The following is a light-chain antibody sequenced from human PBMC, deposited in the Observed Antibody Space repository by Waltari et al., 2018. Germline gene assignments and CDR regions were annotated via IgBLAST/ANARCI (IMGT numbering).Light chain of an antibody. CDR1: TGALTSKNH. CDR2: STN. CDR3: LLYHGGAQV. V-gene: IGLV7-43*01. J-gene: IGLJ2*01. Sequence: QTVVTQEPSLTVSPGGTVTLTCASSTGALTSKNHPNWFQQKPGQAPTALIYSTNNQQSRTPARFSGSLLGGKAALTLSGVQPEDEADYYCLLYHGGAQVFGGGTKLTVL.